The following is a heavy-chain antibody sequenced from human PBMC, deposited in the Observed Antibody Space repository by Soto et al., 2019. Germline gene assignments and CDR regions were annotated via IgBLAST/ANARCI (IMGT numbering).Heavy chain of an antibody. Sequence: SETLSLTCTVSGGSISSYYWSWIRQPPGKGLEWIGYIYYSGSTNYNPSLKSRVTISVDTSKNQFSLKLSSVTAADTAVYYCARGGNYDFWSGYYIPFDYYYGMDVWGQGTTVTVSS. CDR2: IYYSGST. D-gene: IGHD3-3*01. V-gene: IGHV4-59*01. J-gene: IGHJ6*02. CDR3: ARGGNYDFWSGYYIPFDYYYGMDV. CDR1: GGSISSYY.